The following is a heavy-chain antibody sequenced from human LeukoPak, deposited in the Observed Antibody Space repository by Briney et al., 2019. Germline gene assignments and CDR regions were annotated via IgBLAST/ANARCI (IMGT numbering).Heavy chain of an antibody. V-gene: IGHV1-8*01. CDR1: GYTFTSYD. CDR3: ARSCSGGSCAGTKYDAFDI. Sequence: ASVKVSCKASGYTFTSYDINWVRQATGHGFEWMGWMSPKSGNTGYAQNFQGRVTMTRDTSISTAYMELSSLRSEDTAVYYCARSCSGGSCAGTKYDAFDIWGQGTMVTVSS. D-gene: IGHD2-15*01. J-gene: IGHJ3*02. CDR2: MSPKSGNT.